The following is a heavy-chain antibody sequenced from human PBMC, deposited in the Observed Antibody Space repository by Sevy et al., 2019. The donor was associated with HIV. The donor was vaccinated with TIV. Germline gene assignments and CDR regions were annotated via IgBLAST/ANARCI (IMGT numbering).Heavy chain of an antibody. D-gene: IGHD3-22*01. V-gene: IGHV3-7*04. CDR2: IKQDESEK. CDR1: GFSISNYL. CDR3: ARGNSGSFDY. Sequence: GGSLRLSCSASGFSISNYLMHWLRQAPGKGMEWVANIKQDESEKYYVASVKGRFTISRDNAKNSLYLQMNSLRPEDTAVYYYARGNSGSFDYWGQGTLVTISS. J-gene: IGHJ4*02.